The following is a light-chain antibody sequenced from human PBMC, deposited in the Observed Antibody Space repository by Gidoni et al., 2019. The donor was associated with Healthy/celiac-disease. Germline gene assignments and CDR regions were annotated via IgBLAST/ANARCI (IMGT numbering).Light chain of an antibody. CDR1: QSVGSY. J-gene: IGKJ3*01. CDR2: DAS. CDR3: QQRSNWPPT. V-gene: IGKV3-11*01. Sequence: EIVLTQSPATLSLSPGERATLSCRASQSVGSYLAWYQQKPGQAPRLLIYDASNRATGIPDRFSGSGSGTDFTLTISSLETEDFAVYYCQQRSNWPPTFGPGTKVDIK.